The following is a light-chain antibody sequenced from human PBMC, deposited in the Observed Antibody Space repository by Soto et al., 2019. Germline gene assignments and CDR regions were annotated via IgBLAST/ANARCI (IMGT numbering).Light chain of an antibody. V-gene: IGLV1-40*01. CDR1: SSNIGSGYD. J-gene: IGLJ1*01. CDR2: GNS. Sequence: QAVVTQPPSVSGAPGQRVTISCTGSSSNIGSGYDVHWYQQLPGTAPKLLIYGNSNRPSGVPDRFSGSKSGTSASLAITGLQAEDEGDYYCQSYDSSLSRSVFGTGTKLTVL. CDR3: QSYDSSLSRSV.